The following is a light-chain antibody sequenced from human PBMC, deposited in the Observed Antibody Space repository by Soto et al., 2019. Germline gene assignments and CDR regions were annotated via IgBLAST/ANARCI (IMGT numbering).Light chain of an antibody. V-gene: IGKV3-15*01. CDR3: HQYNNWWT. CDR1: QSVSNN. Sequence: EIVMKQSPATLSVSQGERATLSCRASQSVSNNIAWYQKKPGQAPRLLIYGASTRATGIPARFSGNGSGTEFTLTVSSLQSEDFAFYYFHQYNNWWTFDQGTRVYIK. J-gene: IGKJ1*01. CDR2: GAS.